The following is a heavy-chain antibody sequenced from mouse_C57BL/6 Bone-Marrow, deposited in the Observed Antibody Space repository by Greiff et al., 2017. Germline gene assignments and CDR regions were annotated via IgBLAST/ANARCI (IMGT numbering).Heavy chain of an antibody. CDR2: IYPSDSET. CDR3: AREFYYSNYVGYWYFDV. D-gene: IGHD2-5*01. Sequence: QVQLQQPGAELVRPGSSVKLSCKASGYTFTSYWMDWVKQRPGQGLEWIGNIYPSDSETHYNQKFKDKATLTVDKSSSTAYMQLLSLTSEDAAVYYCAREFYYSNYVGYWYFDVWGTGTTVTVSS. J-gene: IGHJ1*03. CDR1: GYTFTSYW. V-gene: IGHV1-61*01.